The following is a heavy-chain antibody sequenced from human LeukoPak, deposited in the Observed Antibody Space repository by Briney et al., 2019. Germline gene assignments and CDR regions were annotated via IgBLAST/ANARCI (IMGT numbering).Heavy chain of an antibody. CDR3: VRGWFDF. J-gene: IGHJ5*01. Sequence: GGSLILSCAASGFTFSSYTMNWVRLAPGKGLEWVSSISSGSGYIQYADSVKGRFTVSGDNAENSVFLQMRSLRVDDTALYYCVRGWFDFWGQGTPVTVSS. CDR1: GFTFSSYT. CDR2: ISSGSGYI. V-gene: IGHV3-21*01.